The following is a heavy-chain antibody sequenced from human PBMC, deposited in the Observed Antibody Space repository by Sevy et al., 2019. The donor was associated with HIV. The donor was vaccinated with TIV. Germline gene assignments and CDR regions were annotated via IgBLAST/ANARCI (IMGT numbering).Heavy chain of an antibody. CDR1: GFTFSAYA. D-gene: IGHD2-2*01. J-gene: IGHJ6*02. V-gene: IGHV3-23*01. Sequence: GGSLRLSCAASGFTFSAYAMNWVRQAPGKGLEWVSAINGKGRSTHYTDSVEGRFTISKDNSKNTLFLQMNSLRAEDTAVYYCAKTINSGGGEVPPANYFYYGMDVWGQGTTVTVSS. CDR2: INGKGRST. CDR3: AKTINSGGGEVPPANYFYYGMDV.